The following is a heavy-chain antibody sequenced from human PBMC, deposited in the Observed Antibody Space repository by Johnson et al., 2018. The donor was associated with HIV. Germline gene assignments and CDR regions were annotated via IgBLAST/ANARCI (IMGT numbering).Heavy chain of an antibody. J-gene: IGHJ3*02. CDR3: ARVRNDAFDI. V-gene: IGHV3-11*04. CDR2: ISGSGSTI. CDR1: GFTFSDYD. Sequence: VQLVESGGGLVKPGGSLRFSCAASGFTFSDYDMNWIRQAPGKGLEWVSYISGSGSTIYYADPVKGRFTISRYNAKNSLDLQMNSLRAEDTAVYYCARVRNDAFDIWGHGTMVTVSS.